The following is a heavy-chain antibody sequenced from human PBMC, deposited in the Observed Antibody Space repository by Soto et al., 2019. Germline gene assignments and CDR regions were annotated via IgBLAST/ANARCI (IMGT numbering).Heavy chain of an antibody. V-gene: IGHV5-51*01. CDR2: IYPGDSET. D-gene: IGHD2-2*01. J-gene: IGHJ6*02. Sequence: GESLKISCKGFGYSFTSYWIGWVRQKPGKGLEWMGIIYPGDSETRYSPSFQGQVTISADKSISTAYLQWSSPKASDTAIYYCARQLLGFCSSPSCLNFYYYGMDVWGLGTTVTVSS. CDR1: GYSFTSYW. CDR3: ARQLLGFCSSPSCLNFYYYGMDV.